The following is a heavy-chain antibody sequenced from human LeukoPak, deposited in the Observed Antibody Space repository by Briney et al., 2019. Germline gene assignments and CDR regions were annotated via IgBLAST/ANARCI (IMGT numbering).Heavy chain of an antibody. CDR1: GGSFSNYY. Sequence: SETLSLTCAVYGGSFSNYYRSWIRQPPGKGLEWIGEINHSGSTDYNPSLKSRVIISVDTSKNQFSLNLSSVTAADTAVYYCARIRRPISLYGMDVWGQGTTVTVSS. J-gene: IGHJ6*02. V-gene: IGHV4-34*01. CDR2: INHSGST. CDR3: ARIRRPISLYGMDV.